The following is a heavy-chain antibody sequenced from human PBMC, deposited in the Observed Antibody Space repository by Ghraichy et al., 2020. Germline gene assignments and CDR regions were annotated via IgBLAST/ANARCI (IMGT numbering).Heavy chain of an antibody. CDR3: ARGPYSKHYYYYYYGMDV. V-gene: IGHV4-61*02. J-gene: IGHJ6*02. Sequence: QTLSLTCTVSGGSISSGYYFWSWIRQPAGKGLEWIGRIYTSGSTSYNPSLKSRVTISIDTSQNQFSLRLSSVTAADTAVYYCARGPYSKHYYYYYYGMDVWGQGITVTVPS. CDR1: GGSISSGYYF. D-gene: IGHD4-11*01. CDR2: IYTSGST.